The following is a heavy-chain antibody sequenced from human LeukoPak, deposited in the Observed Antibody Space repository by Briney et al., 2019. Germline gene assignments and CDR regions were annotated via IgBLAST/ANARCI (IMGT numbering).Heavy chain of an antibody. CDR1: GFTFSSYA. CDR2: ISGSGGST. CDR3: AKDEIFCGWYRVY. V-gene: IGHV3-23*01. Sequence: GGSLRLSCAASGFTFSSYAMSWVRQAPGKGLEWVSAISGSGGSTYYAGSVKGRFTISRDNSKNTLYLQMNSLRAEDTAVYYCAKDEIFCGWYRVYWGQGTLVTVSS. J-gene: IGHJ4*02. D-gene: IGHD6-19*01.